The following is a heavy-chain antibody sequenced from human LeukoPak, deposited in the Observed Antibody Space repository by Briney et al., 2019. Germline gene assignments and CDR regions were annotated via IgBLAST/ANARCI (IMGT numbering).Heavy chain of an antibody. D-gene: IGHD2-8*01. CDR2: IYYSGST. CDR3: ASLMTNYGMDV. J-gene: IGHJ6*02. Sequence: PSETLSLTCTVSSGSISSYYWSWIWQPPGKGLEWIGHIYYSGSTNYNPSLKSRVTMSVDTSKNQFSLKLYSVTAADSAVYYCASLMTNYGMDVWGQGTTVTVSS. CDR1: SGSISSYY. V-gene: IGHV4-59*08.